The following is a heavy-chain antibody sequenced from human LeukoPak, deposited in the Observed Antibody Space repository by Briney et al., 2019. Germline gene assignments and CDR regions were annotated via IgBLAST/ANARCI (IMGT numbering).Heavy chain of an antibody. V-gene: IGHV4-38-2*01. CDR1: GYSISSGYY. Sequence: ETLSLTCAVSGYSISSGYYWGWIRQPPGKGEEWIGIIYNSGSTYYNQSLKRRVTISIDTSKNQFSLKLSSVTAADTAVYYCAGLGRDKAWLVYYYYYMDVWGKGTTVTVSS. J-gene: IGHJ6*03. CDR2: IYNSGST. CDR3: AGLGRDKAWLVYYYYYMDV. D-gene: IGHD6-19*01.